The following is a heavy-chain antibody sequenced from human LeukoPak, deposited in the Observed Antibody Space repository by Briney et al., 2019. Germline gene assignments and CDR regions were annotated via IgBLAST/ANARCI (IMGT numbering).Heavy chain of an antibody. J-gene: IGHJ4*02. V-gene: IGHV4-38-2*01. CDR3: ARSYIQFSRPYFSDY. CDR2: IYHSGST. Sequence: SETLSLTCAVSGYSISSGYYWGWIRQPPGKGLEWIGSIYHSGSTYYNPSLKSRVTISVDTSKNQFSLKLSSVTAADTAVYYCARSYIQFSRPYFSDYWGQGTLVTVSS. CDR1: GYSISSGYY. D-gene: IGHD2-2*01.